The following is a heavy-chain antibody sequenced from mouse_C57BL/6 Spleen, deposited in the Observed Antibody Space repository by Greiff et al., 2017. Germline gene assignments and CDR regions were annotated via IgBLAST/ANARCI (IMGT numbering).Heavy chain of an antibody. J-gene: IGHJ3*01. V-gene: IGHV1-18*01. CDR1: GYTFTDYN. CDR2: INPNNGGT. D-gene: IGHD1-1*01. CDR3: ARSLITRGFAY. Sequence: EVQLQQSGPELVKPGASVKIPCKASGYTFTDYNMDWVKQSHGKSLEWIGDINPNNGGTIYNQKFKGKATLTVGKSSSTAYMELRSLTSEDTAVYYCARSLITRGFAYWGQGTLVTVSA.